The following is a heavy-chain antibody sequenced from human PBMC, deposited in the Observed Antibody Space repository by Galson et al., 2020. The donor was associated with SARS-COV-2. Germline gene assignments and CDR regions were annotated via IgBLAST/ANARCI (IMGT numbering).Heavy chain of an antibody. V-gene: IGHV2-5*02. CDR3: AHRRLWFGSWGP. D-gene: IGHD3-10*01. Sequence: KMSGPTLVKPTKTLTLTCTFSGFSLRTSGVGVGWIRQPPGKALEWLALIYWDDDKRYRPSLKSRLTITKETSKNQVVRKMTNMDPVDTATYYCAHRRLWFGSWGPGGQGTLVTVSS. CDR1: GFSLRTSGVG. CDR2: IYWDDDK. J-gene: IGHJ5*02.